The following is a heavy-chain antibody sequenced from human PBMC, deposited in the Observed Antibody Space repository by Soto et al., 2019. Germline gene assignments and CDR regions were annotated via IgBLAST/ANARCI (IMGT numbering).Heavy chain of an antibody. CDR3: AKDQKDYSGSGTYYVPYGMDV. V-gene: IGHV3-30*18. CDR1: GFTFSNFG. Sequence: QVQLVESGGGVVQPGRSLRLSCVASGFTFSNFGMHWVRQAPGKGLEWVALTSFDGNKNYDADSVKGRFTLPRDNPKNTLYLQMNSLRAEDTALYFCAKDQKDYSGSGTYYVPYGMDVWGQGTTVTVSS. J-gene: IGHJ6*02. D-gene: IGHD3-10*01. CDR2: TSFDGNKN.